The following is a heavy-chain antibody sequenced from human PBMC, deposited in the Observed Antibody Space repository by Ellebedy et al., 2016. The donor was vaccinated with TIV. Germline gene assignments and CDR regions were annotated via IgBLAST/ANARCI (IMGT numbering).Heavy chain of an antibody. V-gene: IGHV3-30*18. Sequence: GESLKISCQASGFTFRSFGMHWVRLSVGKGLEWVADSSYDGAYAHYADSVKGRFTCSRDNSKNTLYLQMNSLSAEDTAVYFCAKDRGSRDSVYPNGMDAWGQGITVTVSS. J-gene: IGHJ6*02. CDR2: SSYDGAYA. CDR1: GFTFRSFG. D-gene: IGHD2-8*01. CDR3: AKDRGSRDSVYPNGMDA.